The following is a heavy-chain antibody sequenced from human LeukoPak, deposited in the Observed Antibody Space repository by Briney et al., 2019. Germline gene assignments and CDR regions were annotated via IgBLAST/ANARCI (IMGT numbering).Heavy chain of an antibody. Sequence: GGSLRLSCAASGFTFSSYAMSWVRQAPGKGLEWVSAISGSGGSTYYADSVKGRFTISRDNSKNTLYLQMNSLRAEDTAVYYCAKTVGGISGGSRYYYYYYGMDVWGQGTTVTVSS. J-gene: IGHJ6*02. D-gene: IGHD2-15*01. CDR2: ISGSGGST. CDR1: GFTFSSYA. V-gene: IGHV3-23*01. CDR3: AKTVGGISGGSRYYYYYYGMDV.